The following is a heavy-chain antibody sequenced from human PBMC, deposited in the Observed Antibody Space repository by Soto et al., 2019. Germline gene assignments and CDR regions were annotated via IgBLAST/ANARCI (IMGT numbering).Heavy chain of an antibody. CDR1: GYTFTSYY. J-gene: IGHJ3*02. V-gene: IGHV1-46*01. D-gene: IGHD6-19*01. Sequence: ASVKVSCKASGYTFTSYYMHWVRQAPGQGREWMGIINPSGGSTSYAQKFQGRVTMTRDTSTSTVYMELSSLRPEDTAVYYCAREGGPGIAVGGALRAFDIWGQGTMVTVSS. CDR3: AREGGPGIAVGGALRAFDI. CDR2: INPSGGST.